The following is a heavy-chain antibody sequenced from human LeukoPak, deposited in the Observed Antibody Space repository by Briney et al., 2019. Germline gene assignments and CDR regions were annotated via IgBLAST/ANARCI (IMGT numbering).Heavy chain of an antibody. CDR3: TSGIAVAGYFDY. V-gene: IGHV3-49*04. J-gene: IGHJ4*02. CDR1: GSTFGDYA. Sequence: PGGSLRLSCTASGSTFGDYAMSWVRQAPGKGLEWVGFIRGKAYGGTTEYAASVKGRFTISRDDSKSIAYLQMNSLKTEDTAVYYCTSGIAVAGYFDYWGQGTLVTVSS. D-gene: IGHD6-19*01. CDR2: IRGKAYGGTT.